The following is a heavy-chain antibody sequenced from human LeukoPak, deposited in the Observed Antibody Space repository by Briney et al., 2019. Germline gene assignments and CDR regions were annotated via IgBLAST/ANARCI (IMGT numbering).Heavy chain of an antibody. V-gene: IGHV4-61*02. D-gene: IGHD4-11*01. Sequence: PSQTLSLTCTVSGGSISSGSYYWSWIRQPAGKGLEWIGRIYTSGSTNYNPSLKSRVTISVDTSKNQFSLKLSSVTAADTAVYYCAREPRMTTVTEFDYWGQGTLVTVSS. J-gene: IGHJ4*02. CDR2: IYTSGST. CDR3: AREPRMTTVTEFDY. CDR1: GGSISSGSYY.